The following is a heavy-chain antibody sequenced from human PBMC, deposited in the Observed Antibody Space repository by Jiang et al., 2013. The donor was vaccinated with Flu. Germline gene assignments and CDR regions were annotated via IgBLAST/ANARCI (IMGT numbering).Heavy chain of an antibody. CDR2: IYYSGST. CDR1: GALMTNYY. CDR3: ARALDSSGPWAYFDY. V-gene: IGHV4-59*01. J-gene: IGHJ4*02. D-gene: IGHD3-22*01. Sequence: GSGLVKPSETLSLTCTVSGALMTNYYWIWIRQPPGKGLEWIGHIYYSGSTNYNPSLKSRVTMSVDTSKNQFSLKLGSMTAADTAVYYCARALDSSGPWAYFDYWGQGTLVTVSS.